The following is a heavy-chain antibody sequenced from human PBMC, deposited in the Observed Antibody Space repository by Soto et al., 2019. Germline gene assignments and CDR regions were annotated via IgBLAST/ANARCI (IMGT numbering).Heavy chain of an antibody. Sequence: QVQLQESGPGLVKPSGTLSLTCAVSGGSISSSNWWSWVRQPPGKGLEWIGEIYHSGSTNYNPSLKSRVTISVAKSKNQFSLKLSSVTAADTAVYYCARDGDFWSGYHPYYFDYWGQGTLVTVSS. V-gene: IGHV4-4*02. J-gene: IGHJ4*02. CDR1: GGSISSSNW. CDR2: IYHSGST. CDR3: ARDGDFWSGYHPYYFDY. D-gene: IGHD3-3*01.